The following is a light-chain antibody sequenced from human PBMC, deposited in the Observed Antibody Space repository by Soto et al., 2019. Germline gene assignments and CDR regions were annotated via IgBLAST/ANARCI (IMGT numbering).Light chain of an antibody. V-gene: IGKV1-9*01. Sequence: DIQLTQSPSFLSASVGDRVTITCRASQVITNHLAWYQQKPGKAPKLLIYAASTLQSGVPSRFSGSGSGTEFSLTISSLQSEDFAAYYCQQINIYPYTFGQGTKLEIK. CDR2: AAS. CDR3: QQINIYPYT. J-gene: IGKJ2*01. CDR1: QVITNH.